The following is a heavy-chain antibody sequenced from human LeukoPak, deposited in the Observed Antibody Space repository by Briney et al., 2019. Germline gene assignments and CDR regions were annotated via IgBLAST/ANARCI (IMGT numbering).Heavy chain of an antibody. Sequence: TTSETLSLTCAVYGGSFSGYYWSWIRQPPGKGLEWIGEINHSGSTNYNPSLKSRVTISVDTSKNQFSLKLSSVAAADTAVYYCARSKVNKSVVVKGMAFDYWGQGTLSPSPQ. CDR1: GGSFSGYY. CDR2: INHSGST. D-gene: IGHD3-22*01. CDR3: ARSKVNKSVVVKGMAFDY. V-gene: IGHV4-34*01. J-gene: IGHJ4*02.